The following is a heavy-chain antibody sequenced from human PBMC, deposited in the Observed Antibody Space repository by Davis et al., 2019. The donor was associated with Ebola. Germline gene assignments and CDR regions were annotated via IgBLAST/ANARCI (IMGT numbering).Heavy chain of an antibody. CDR3: ATAPAIAATGSEFDY. Sequence: KVSCKGSGYSFTSYWIGWVRQMPGKGLEWMGIIYPGDSDTRYSPSFQGQVTISADKSISTAYLQWSSLKASDTAMYYCATAPAIAATGSEFDYWGQGTLVTVSS. CDR2: IYPGDSDT. CDR1: GYSFTSYW. V-gene: IGHV5-51*01. D-gene: IGHD6-13*01. J-gene: IGHJ4*02.